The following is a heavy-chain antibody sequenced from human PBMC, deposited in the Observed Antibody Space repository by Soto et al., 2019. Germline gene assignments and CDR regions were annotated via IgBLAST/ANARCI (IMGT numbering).Heavy chain of an antibody. Sequence: EVQLVQSGAEVKKPGESLKISCKGSGYSFTSYCIGWVRQMPGKGLEWVGIIYPGESDTRYSPSFQGQVTIPPDKSISTAYMQWGSLKVSDTAMYYCARQVQRAGYYFDYWGQGTLVTVSS. V-gene: IGHV5-51*01. CDR3: ARQVQRAGYYFDY. CDR1: GYSFTSYC. CDR2: IYPGESDT. J-gene: IGHJ4*02.